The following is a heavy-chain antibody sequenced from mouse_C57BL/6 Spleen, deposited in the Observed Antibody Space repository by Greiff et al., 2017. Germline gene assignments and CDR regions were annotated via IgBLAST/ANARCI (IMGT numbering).Heavy chain of an antibody. Sequence: QVQLQQSGAELARPGASVKLSCKASGYTFTSYGISWVKRRTGQGLEWIGEIYPRSGNTYYNEKFKGKATLTADKSSSTAYMELRSLTSEDSAVYFCARMGGYYGGSETWFDYWGQGTLVTVSA. J-gene: IGHJ3*01. CDR1: GYTFTSYG. CDR2: IYPRSGNT. CDR3: ARMGGYYGGSETWFDY. D-gene: IGHD1-1*01. V-gene: IGHV1-81*01.